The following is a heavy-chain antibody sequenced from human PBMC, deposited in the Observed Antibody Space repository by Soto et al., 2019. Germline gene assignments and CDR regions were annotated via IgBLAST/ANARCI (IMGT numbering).Heavy chain of an antibody. CDR2: ISVSGTST. CDR3: AKDWTRGSGGYPDYFDY. Sequence: ESGGGLVQPGGSLRLSCAGSGFTFSAYGMSWVRQAPGKGLEWVSGISVSGTSTYYADSVKGRFTISRDNSKNTLYLQMKRLRAEDTALYYCAKDWTRGSGGYPDYFDYWGQGTLVTVSS. J-gene: IGHJ4*02. D-gene: IGHD3-10*01. CDR1: GFTFSAYG. V-gene: IGHV3-23*01.